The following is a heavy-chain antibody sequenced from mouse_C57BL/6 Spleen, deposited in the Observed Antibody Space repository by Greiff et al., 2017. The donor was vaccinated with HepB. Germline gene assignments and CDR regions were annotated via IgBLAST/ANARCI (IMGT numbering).Heavy chain of an antibody. CDR3: ARDKDCSSSMDY. J-gene: IGHJ2*01. V-gene: IGHV5-4*01. CDR2: ISDGGSYT. Sequence: EVQGVEPGGGLVKPGGSLKLSCAASGFTFSSYAMSWVRQTPEKRLEWVATISDGGSYTYYPDNVKGRFTISRDNAKNTLYLQMSHLKSEDTAMYYCARDKDCSSSMDYWGQGTTLTVSS. D-gene: IGHD1-1*01. CDR1: GFTFSSYA.